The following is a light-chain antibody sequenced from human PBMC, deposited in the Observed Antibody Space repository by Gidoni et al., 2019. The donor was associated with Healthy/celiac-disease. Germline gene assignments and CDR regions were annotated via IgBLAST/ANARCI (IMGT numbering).Light chain of an antibody. Sequence: SYELTQPLSVSVALGQTARITCGGNNIGSKNVHWYQQKPGQAPVLVIYRDSNRPSGIPERFSGSNSGNTATLTISRAQAGDEADYYCQVWDSSTDEVFGTGTKVTVL. CDR2: RDS. J-gene: IGLJ1*01. CDR3: QVWDSSTDEV. CDR1: NIGSKN. V-gene: IGLV3-9*01.